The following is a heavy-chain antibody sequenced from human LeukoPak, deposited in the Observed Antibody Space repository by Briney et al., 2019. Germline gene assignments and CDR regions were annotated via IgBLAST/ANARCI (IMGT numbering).Heavy chain of an antibody. CDR1: GFTFSSYW. V-gene: IGHV3-74*01. CDR3: AREDYDDNGWYFDL. D-gene: IGHD4-17*01. CDR2: IKSDGSST. J-gene: IGHJ2*01. Sequence: GGTLRLSCAASGFTFSSYWMHWVRQAPGKGLVWVSRIKSDGSSTSSADSVKGRFTISRDNAKNTLYLQMNSLRVEDTAVYYCAREDYDDNGWYFDLWGRGTLVTVSS.